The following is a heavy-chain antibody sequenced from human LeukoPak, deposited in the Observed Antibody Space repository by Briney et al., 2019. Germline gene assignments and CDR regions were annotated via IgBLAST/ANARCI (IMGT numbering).Heavy chain of an antibody. D-gene: IGHD1-26*01. CDR1: GFTFTNSW. V-gene: IGHV3-7*01. J-gene: IGHJ4*02. Sequence: GGSLRLSCAASGFTFTNSWMAWVRQAPGKGLEWVANIKQDGSTKHYADSLKGRFTISRDNPKDSLYLQMNNLRADDTAVYYCTRDTDGSLDYWGQGILVTVAS. CDR3: TRDTDGSLDY. CDR2: IKQDGSTK.